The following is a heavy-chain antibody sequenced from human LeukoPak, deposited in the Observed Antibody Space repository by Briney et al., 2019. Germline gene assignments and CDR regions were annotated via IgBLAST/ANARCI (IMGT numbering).Heavy chain of an antibody. J-gene: IGHJ2*01. CDR1: GDSVSSNSAA. Sequence: SQTLSLTCAISGDSVSSNSAAWNWIRQSPSRGLEWLGRTYYRSKWYNDYAVSVKSRITINPDTSKNQFSLQLNSVTPEDTAVYYCAREPMYYDSSGYSFTKYWYFDLWGRGTLVTVSS. D-gene: IGHD3-22*01. CDR2: TYYRSKWYN. CDR3: AREPMYYDSSGYSFTKYWYFDL. V-gene: IGHV6-1*01.